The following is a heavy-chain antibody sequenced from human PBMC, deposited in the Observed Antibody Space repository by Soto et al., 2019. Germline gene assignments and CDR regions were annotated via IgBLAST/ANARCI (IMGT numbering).Heavy chain of an antibody. CDR2: ISYYGSNK. V-gene: IGHV3-30*18. CDR3: AKERVWPGNTAMAGYYYYGMDV. J-gene: IGHJ6*02. CDR1: GFTFSSYG. D-gene: IGHD5-18*01. Sequence: GGSLRLSCAASGFTFSSYGMHWVRQAPGKGLEWVAFISYYGSNKYYADSVKGRFTISRDNSKNTLYLQMNSLRAEDTAVYYCAKERVWPGNTAMAGYYYYGMDVWGQGTTVTVSS.